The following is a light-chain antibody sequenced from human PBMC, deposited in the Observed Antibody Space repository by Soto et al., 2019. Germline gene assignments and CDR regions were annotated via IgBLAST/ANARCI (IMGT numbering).Light chain of an antibody. CDR1: SSDVGGYNY. V-gene: IGLV2-14*01. J-gene: IGLJ3*02. CDR3: SSYTSSNFWV. CDR2: EVS. Sequence: QSVLTQPASVSGSPGQSITISCTGTSSDVGGYNYVSWYQQHPGKAPKLMIYEVSNRPSGISNRFSGSKSGNTASLTISGLQAEDEADYYCSSYTSSNFWVFGEGTMLTVL.